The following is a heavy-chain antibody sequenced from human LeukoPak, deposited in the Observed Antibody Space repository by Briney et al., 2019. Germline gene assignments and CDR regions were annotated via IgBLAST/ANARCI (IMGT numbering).Heavy chain of an antibody. CDR1: GFTFSSYS. V-gene: IGHV3-21*06. CDR2: ISSSGSYI. D-gene: IGHD6-13*01. Sequence: SGGSLRLSCAASGFTFSSYSMNWVRQAPGKGLEWVSSISSSGSYIYYADSVKGRFTISRDNAKNSLYVQMNSLRAEDAAVYYCARGYSSSWYTDLDYWGQGTLVTVSS. CDR3: ARGYSSSWYTDLDY. J-gene: IGHJ4*02.